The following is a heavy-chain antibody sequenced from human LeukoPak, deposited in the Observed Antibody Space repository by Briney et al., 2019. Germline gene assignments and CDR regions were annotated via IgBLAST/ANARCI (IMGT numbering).Heavy chain of an antibody. CDR1: GFTFSSYW. CDR3: ARLRITMTPRRYSIGAFDI. J-gene: IGHJ3*02. D-gene: IGHD3-22*01. CDR2: IKQDGSEK. V-gene: IGHV3-7*04. Sequence: GGSLRLSCAASGFTFSSYWMSWVRQAPGKGLEWVANIKQDGSEKYYVDSVKGRFTISRDNAKNSLYLQMNSLRAEDTAVYYCARLRITMTPRRYSIGAFDIWGQGTMVTVSS.